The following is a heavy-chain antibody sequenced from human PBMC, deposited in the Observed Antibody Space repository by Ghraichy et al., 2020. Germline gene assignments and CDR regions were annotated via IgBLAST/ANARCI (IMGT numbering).Heavy chain of an antibody. CDR1: GFTFSSYS. J-gene: IGHJ4*02. D-gene: IGHD1-7*01. CDR3: ARRELWVAAGNDY. CDR2: ISSSSSYI. Sequence: GGSLRLSCAASGFTFSSYSMNWVRQAPGKGLEWVSAISSSSSYIYYADSVKGRFTISRDNAKNSLYLQMNSLRAEDTAVYYCARRELWVAAGNDYWGQGTLVTVSS. V-gene: IGHV3-21*01.